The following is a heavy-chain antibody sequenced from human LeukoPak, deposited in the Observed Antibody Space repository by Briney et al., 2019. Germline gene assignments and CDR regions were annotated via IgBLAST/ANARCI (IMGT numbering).Heavy chain of an antibody. CDR3: ARDYDSSGFDY. CDR1: GFTFSSYA. CDR2: ISYGGSNK. V-gene: IGHV3-30-3*01. D-gene: IGHD3-22*01. J-gene: IGHJ4*02. Sequence: GGSLRLSCAASGFTFSSYAMHWVRQAPGKGLEWVAVISYGGSNKYYPDSVKGRFTISRDNSKNTLYLQMNSLRAEDTAVYYCARDYDSSGFDYWGQGTLVTVSS.